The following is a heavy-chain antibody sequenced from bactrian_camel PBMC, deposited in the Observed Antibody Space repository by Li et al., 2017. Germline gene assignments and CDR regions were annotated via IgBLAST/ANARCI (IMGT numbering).Heavy chain of an antibody. CDR2: IYTGADTT. CDR1: SHTDSEHLFSRNC. J-gene: IGHJ4*01. CDR3: AASVRSWCDLTLLGKSAYNF. V-gene: IGHV3S1*01. Sequence: QVQLVESGGGSVQPGGSLKLSCAASSHTDSEHLFSRNCIGWFRQAPGKGREGVATIYTGADTTYYADSVKGRFTISQDKAKNQVSLQMTNLNPEDTATYYCAASVRSWCDLTLLGKSAYNFWGQGTQVTVS. D-gene: IGHD3*01.